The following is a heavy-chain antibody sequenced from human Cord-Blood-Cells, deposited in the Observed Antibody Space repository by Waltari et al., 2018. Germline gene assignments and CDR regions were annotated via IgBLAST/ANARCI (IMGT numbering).Heavy chain of an antibody. Sequence: EVQLVESGGGLIQPGGSLRLSCAASGFTVSSNYMSWVRQAPGKGLGWVSVIYSGGSTYYADSGKGRFTISRDNSKNTRYLQMNSLRAEDTAVYYCARVPDYYDSSGYYYYYGMDVWGQGTTVTVSS. V-gene: IGHV3-53*01. J-gene: IGHJ6*02. CDR2: IYSGGST. CDR1: GFTVSSNY. CDR3: ARVPDYYDSSGYYYYYGMDV. D-gene: IGHD3-22*01.